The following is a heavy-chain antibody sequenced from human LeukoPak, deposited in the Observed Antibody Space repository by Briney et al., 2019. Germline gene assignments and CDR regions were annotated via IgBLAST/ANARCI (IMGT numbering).Heavy chain of an antibody. Sequence: SETLSLTCAVYGGCFSGYYWSWIRQPPGKGLEWIGEINHSGSTNYNPSLKSRVTISVDTSKNQFSLKLSSVTAADTAVYYCARGWNRMVRGVIGYWGQGTLVTVSS. CDR3: ARGWNRMVRGVIGY. D-gene: IGHD3-10*01. CDR2: INHSGST. V-gene: IGHV4-34*01. CDR1: GGCFSGYY. J-gene: IGHJ4*02.